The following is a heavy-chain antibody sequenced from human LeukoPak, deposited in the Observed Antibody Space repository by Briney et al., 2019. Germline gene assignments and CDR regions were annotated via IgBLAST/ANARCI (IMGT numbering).Heavy chain of an antibody. V-gene: IGHV3-74*03. J-gene: IGHJ4*02. Sequence: GGSLRLSCAASGFNFSSYWIHWVRQAPGKGLVWVSHINRDGTNTMYADSVKGRFTISRDNAKNTLYLQMNSLGAEDTAVYYCARVKGYDSSGYYGYWGQGTLVTVSS. D-gene: IGHD3-22*01. CDR1: GFNFSSYW. CDR3: ARVKGYDSSGYYGY. CDR2: INRDGTNT.